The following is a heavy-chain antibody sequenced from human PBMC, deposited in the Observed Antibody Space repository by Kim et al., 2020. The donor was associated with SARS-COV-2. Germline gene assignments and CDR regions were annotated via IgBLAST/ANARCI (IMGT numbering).Heavy chain of an antibody. J-gene: IGHJ4*02. CDR2: IKSKTDGGTT. V-gene: IGHV3-15*01. CDR3: TTGPPPSSFPNFDY. Sequence: GGSLRLSCAASGFTFSNAWMSWVRQAPGKGLEWVGRIKSKTDGGTTDYAAPVKGRFTISRDDSKNTLYLQMNSLKTEDTAVYYCTTGPPPSSFPNFDYWGQGTLVTVSS. CDR1: GFTFSNAW.